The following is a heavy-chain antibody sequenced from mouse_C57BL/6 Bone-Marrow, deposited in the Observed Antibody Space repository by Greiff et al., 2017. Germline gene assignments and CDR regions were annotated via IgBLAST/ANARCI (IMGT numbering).Heavy chain of an antibody. D-gene: IGHD1-3*01. J-gene: IGHJ2*01. CDR2: IDPGSGNT. CDR1: GYSFTSYY. Sequence: QVQLQQSGPELVKPGASVKISCKASGYSFTSYYIHWVKQRPGQGLEWIGWIDPGSGNTKYNEKFKGTATLTADTSSSTAYMQLSSLTSEDSAVYSCAYIWGYWGQGTTLTVSS. CDR3: AYIWGY. V-gene: IGHV1-66*01.